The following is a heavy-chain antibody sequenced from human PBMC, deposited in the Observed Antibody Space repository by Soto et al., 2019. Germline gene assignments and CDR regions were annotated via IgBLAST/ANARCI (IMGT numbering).Heavy chain of an antibody. Sequence: GGSLRLSCAASGFTFSSYAMSWVRQAPGKGLEWVSAISGSGGSTYYADSVKGRFTISRDNSKNTLYLQMNSLRAEDTAVYYCAKSDPFSAPGIVAYFDYWGQGTLVTVSS. CDR1: GFTFSSYA. D-gene: IGHD5-12*01. CDR2: ISGSGGST. J-gene: IGHJ4*02. CDR3: AKSDPFSAPGIVAYFDY. V-gene: IGHV3-23*01.